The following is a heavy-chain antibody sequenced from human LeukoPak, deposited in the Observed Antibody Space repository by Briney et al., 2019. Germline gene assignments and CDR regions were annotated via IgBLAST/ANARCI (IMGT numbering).Heavy chain of an antibody. CDR2: ILYDGSNK. CDR3: AKAWRAYGDYHTFDI. J-gene: IGHJ3*02. V-gene: IGHV3-30*18. Sequence: GGSLRLSCVASGFTFSSYGMHWVRQAPGKGLERVAVILYDGSNKYNADSVEGRFTISRDTSKNTLYLQMSSLRAEDTAVYYCAKAWRAYGDYHTFDIWGQGTMVTVSS. CDR1: GFTFSSYG. D-gene: IGHD4-17*01.